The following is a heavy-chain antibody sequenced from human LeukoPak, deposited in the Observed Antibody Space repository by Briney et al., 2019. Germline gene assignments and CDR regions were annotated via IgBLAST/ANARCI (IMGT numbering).Heavy chain of an antibody. Sequence: PSETLSLTCAVYGGSFSGYYWSWIRQPPGKGLEWIGEINHSGSTNYNPPLKSRVTISVDTSKNQFSLKLSSVTAADTAVYYCARARELPGYYYYYMDVWGKGTTVTVSS. CDR3: ARARELPGYYYYYMDV. D-gene: IGHD1-7*01. V-gene: IGHV4-34*01. CDR2: INHSGST. CDR1: GGSFSGYY. J-gene: IGHJ6*03.